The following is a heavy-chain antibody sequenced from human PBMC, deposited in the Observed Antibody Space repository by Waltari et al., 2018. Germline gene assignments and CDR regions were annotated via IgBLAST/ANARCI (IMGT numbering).Heavy chain of an antibody. D-gene: IGHD3-16*01. CDR3: ARVEGAAGLDI. CDR2: INAGNGNT. Sequence: QVQLVQSGAEVKKPGASVKVSCKASGYTFTSYAMHWVRQAPGQRLDWLGWINAGNGNTKYSQKFQGRVTITRDTSASTAYMELSSLRSEDTAVYYCARVEGAAGLDIWGQGTMVTVSS. J-gene: IGHJ3*02. V-gene: IGHV1-3*01. CDR1: GYTFTSYA.